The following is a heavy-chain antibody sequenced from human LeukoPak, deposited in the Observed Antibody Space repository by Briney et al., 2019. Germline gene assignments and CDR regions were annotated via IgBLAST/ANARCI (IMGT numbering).Heavy chain of an antibody. D-gene: IGHD2-21*02. Sequence: PGGSLRLSCAASGFTFSDYYMSWIRQAPGKGLEWVSYISSSGSTIYYADSVKGRFTISRDNAKNSLYLQMNSLRAEDTAVYYCARETLAYCGGDCYSGWFDPWGQGTLVTVSS. CDR3: ARETLAYCGGDCYSGWFDP. J-gene: IGHJ5*02. V-gene: IGHV3-11*01. CDR1: GFTFSDYY. CDR2: ISSSGSTI.